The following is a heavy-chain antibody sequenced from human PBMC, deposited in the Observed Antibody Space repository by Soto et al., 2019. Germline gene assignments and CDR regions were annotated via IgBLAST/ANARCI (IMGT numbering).Heavy chain of an antibody. D-gene: IGHD3-3*01. J-gene: IGHJ6*03. V-gene: IGHV3-23*01. CDR1: GFTFSMYA. CDR2: ISGSGDRT. CDR3: AKEGAWRLDYYYYCMDV. Sequence: EVQLLESGGGLVQPGGSLRLSCAASGFTFSMYAMSWVRQAPGKGLEWVPAISGSGDRTDYADSVKGRFTISRDNSKSTRYLQMNSLRAEDTAVDYCAKEGAWRLDYYYYCMDVWGKGNTVTVSS.